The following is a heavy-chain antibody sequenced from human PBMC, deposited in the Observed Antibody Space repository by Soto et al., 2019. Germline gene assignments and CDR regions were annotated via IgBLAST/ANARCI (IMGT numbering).Heavy chain of an antibody. D-gene: IGHD2-2*01. CDR2: ISSSGSTI. V-gene: IGHV3-11*01. J-gene: IGHJ3*02. CDR1: GFTFSDYY. CDR3: ARGLVRCSSTSCYATGAFDI. Sequence: QVQLVESGGGLVKPGGSLRLSCAASGFTFSDYYMSWIRQAPGKGLEWVSDISSSGSTIYYADSVKGRFTISRDNAKNSLYLQMNSLRAEDTAVYYCARGLVRCSSTSCYATGAFDIWGQGTMVTVSS.